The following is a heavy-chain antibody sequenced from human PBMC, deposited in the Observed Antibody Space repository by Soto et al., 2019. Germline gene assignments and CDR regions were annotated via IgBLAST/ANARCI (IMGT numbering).Heavy chain of an antibody. J-gene: IGHJ5*02. V-gene: IGHV1-69*08. CDR1: GGTFSSYT. CDR2: IIPILGIA. D-gene: IGHD2-21*02. Sequence: QVQLVQSGAEVKKPGSSVKVSCKASGGTFSSYTISWVRQAPGQGLEWMGRIIPILGIANYAQKFQGRVTITAEKSTSTAYMELSSLRSEDTAVYYCARDRYIVVVTAIPDWCDPWGQGTLVTVSS. CDR3: ARDRYIVVVTAIPDWCDP.